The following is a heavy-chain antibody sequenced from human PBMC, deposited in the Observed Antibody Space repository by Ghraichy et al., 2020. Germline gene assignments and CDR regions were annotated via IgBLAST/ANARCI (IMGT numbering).Heavy chain of an antibody. D-gene: IGHD3-16*01. Sequence: GESLNISCKGSGYSFTSYWIGWVRQMPGKGLEWMGIIYPVDSDTRYSPSFQGQVTISADKSISTAYLQWSSLKASDTAMYYCARLYYDYVWGSSHHAFDIWGQGTMVTVSS. CDR1: GYSFTSYW. CDR2: IYPVDSDT. J-gene: IGHJ3*02. CDR3: ARLYYDYVWGSSHHAFDI. V-gene: IGHV5-51*01.